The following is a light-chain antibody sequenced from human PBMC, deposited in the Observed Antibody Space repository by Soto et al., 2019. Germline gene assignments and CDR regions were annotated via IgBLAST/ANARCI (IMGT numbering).Light chain of an antibody. V-gene: IGLV2-14*01. CDR2: EVT. CDR3: SSYTSSSTLEV. J-gene: IGLJ1*01. CDR1: SSDVGGYNF. Sequence: QSALTQPASVSGSPGQSITISCTGTSSDVGGYNFVSWYQQHPVKAPKLMIYEVTKRPSGVSNRFSGSKSGNTASLTISGLQAEDEADYYCSSYTSSSTLEVFGTGTKLTVL.